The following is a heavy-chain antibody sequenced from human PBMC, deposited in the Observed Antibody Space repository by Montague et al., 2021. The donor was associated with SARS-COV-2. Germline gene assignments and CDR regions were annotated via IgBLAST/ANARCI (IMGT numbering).Heavy chain of an antibody. V-gene: IGHV4-39*02. CDR3: ARPGSVSGWFYFDD. J-gene: IGHJ4*02. Sequence: SETLSLTCIVSGESIDRDTYYWGWIRQSPGKGLEWIGGLSSSGSTYYNPSLRSRVTISMDTSKNHSSLKVNSVTATDTAVYFCARPGSVSGWFYFDDWGQGTLVSVSS. CDR1: GESIDRDTYY. D-gene: IGHD6-19*01. CDR2: LSSSGST.